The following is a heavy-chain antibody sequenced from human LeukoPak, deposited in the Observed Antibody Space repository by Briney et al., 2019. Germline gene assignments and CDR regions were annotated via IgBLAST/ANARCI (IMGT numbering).Heavy chain of an antibody. Sequence: GGSLRLSCAASGFTFSSYAMSWARQASGKGLEWVSAISGSGGSTYYADSVKGRFTISRDNSKNTLYLQMNSLRAEDTAVYYCAKVKSGSRDAFDIWGQGTMVTVSS. D-gene: IGHD3-3*01. CDR2: ISGSGGST. J-gene: IGHJ3*02. CDR1: GFTFSSYA. V-gene: IGHV3-23*01. CDR3: AKVKSGSRDAFDI.